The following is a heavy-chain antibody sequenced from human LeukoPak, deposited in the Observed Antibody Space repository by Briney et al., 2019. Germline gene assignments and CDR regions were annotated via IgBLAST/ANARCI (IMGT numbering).Heavy chain of an antibody. Sequence: GASVKVSCKASGYTFTNYAMNWVRQAPGQGLEWMGWINTNTGNPTYAQGFTGRFVFSLDTSVSTAYLQISSLKAEDTAVYYCARLRRGLLMVREGPEPFYYYYGMDVWGQGTTVTVSS. CDR3: ARLRRGLLMVREGPEPFYYYYGMDV. CDR2: INTNTGNP. CDR1: GYTFTNYA. V-gene: IGHV7-4-1*02. D-gene: IGHD3-10*01. J-gene: IGHJ6*02.